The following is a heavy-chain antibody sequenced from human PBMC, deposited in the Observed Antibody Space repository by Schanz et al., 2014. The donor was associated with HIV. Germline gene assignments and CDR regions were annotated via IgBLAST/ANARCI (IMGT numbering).Heavy chain of an antibody. CDR3: AKMARSVAANTNFDY. V-gene: IGHV3-23*01. CDR1: GFTFSSYA. Sequence: EVQLLESGGGLVQPGGSLRLSCAASGFTFSSYAMTWVRQAPGKGLDWVSTISGSDGDTYYADSVKGRFTISRDNSKNTLSLHMNSLRVEDTAVYYCAKMARSVAANTNFDYWGQGTLVTVSS. J-gene: IGHJ4*02. CDR2: ISGSDGDT. D-gene: IGHD6-19*01.